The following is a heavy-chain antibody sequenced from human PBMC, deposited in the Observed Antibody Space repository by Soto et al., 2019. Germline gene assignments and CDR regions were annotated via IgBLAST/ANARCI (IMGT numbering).Heavy chain of an antibody. J-gene: IGHJ5*02. CDR3: ASLGAYYQSLEP. Sequence: TRSVSYGSIIGYCWSRILQSPGKGLEWVGYIYYSGTTSYNPSLKSRVTISVDTSKSQVSLRLASVTAADTAVYDCASLGAYYQSLEPWGPGTLVTVSS. V-gene: IGHV4-59*08. D-gene: IGHD3-22*01. CDR1: YGSIIGYC. CDR2: IYYSGTT.